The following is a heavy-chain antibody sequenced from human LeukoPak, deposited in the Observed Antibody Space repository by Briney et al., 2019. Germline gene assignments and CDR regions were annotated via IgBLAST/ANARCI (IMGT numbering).Heavy chain of an antibody. CDR1: GFTFSSYA. CDR3: AKDAFYCSSTSCYAFDY. J-gene: IGHJ4*02. V-gene: IGHV3-23*01. D-gene: IGHD2-2*01. Sequence: GGSLRLSCAASGFTFSSYAMSWVRQAPGKGPEWVSAISGSGGSTYYADSVKGRFTISRDNSKNTLYLQMNSLRAEDTAVYYCAKDAFYCSSTSCYAFDYWGQGTLVTVSS. CDR2: ISGSGGST.